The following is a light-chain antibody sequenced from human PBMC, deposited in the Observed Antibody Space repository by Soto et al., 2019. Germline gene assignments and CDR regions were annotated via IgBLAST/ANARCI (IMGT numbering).Light chain of an antibody. CDR3: SSYTSSTSLLI. CDR2: DAS. CDR1: YSDIGGYKH. Sequence: QSVLTQPSSLSASPGQSITISFIGTYSDIGGYKHVSWYQQHPGKAPKLIIYDASSRPSGISNRFSASKSANTASLTISGLQADDEADYYCSSYTSSTSLLIFGAGTKVTVL. V-gene: IGLV2-14*03. J-gene: IGLJ1*01.